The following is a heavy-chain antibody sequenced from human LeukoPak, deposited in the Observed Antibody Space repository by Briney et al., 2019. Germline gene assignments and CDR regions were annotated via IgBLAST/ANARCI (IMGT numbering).Heavy chain of an antibody. V-gene: IGHV4-39*07. J-gene: IGHJ4*02. D-gene: IGHD5-24*01. CDR2: IYYRGNA. CDR1: GGSISSSNYY. CDR3: ARDREMIFDY. Sequence: SETLSLTCTVSGGSISSSNYYWAWIRQPPRQGLEWIGSIYYRGNAYYNPSLKSRVTISVDTSKNQFSLQLNSVTPEDTAVYYCARDREMIFDYWGQGTLVTVSS.